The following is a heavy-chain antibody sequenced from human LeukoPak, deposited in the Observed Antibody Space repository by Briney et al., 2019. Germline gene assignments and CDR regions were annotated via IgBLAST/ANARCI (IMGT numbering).Heavy chain of an antibody. CDR1: GFTFDDYT. CDR3: AKEGPSYYYDSSGFGHFDY. D-gene: IGHD3-22*01. Sequence: GGSLRLSCAASGFTFDDYTMHWVRQAPGKGLEWVSLISWNAADIYYADSMKGRFTISRDNSKNSLYLQMNSLRTEDTALYYCAKEGPSYYYDSSGFGHFDYWGQGTLVTVSS. J-gene: IGHJ4*02. V-gene: IGHV3-43*01. CDR2: ISWNAADI.